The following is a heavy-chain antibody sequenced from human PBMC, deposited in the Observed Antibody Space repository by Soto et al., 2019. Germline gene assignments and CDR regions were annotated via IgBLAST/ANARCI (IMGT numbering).Heavy chain of an antibody. CDR3: ARVFRRTYDNNGYYFDY. CDR1: GFTFISYE. D-gene: IGHD3-22*01. V-gene: IGHV3-48*03. CDR2: ISSIGSTK. Sequence: EVQLVESGGNLEQPGGSLRLSCAASGFTFISYEMNWVRQAPGKGLEWVSYISSIGSTKYYADSVNGRFTISRDNAKNSLYLQMNGLRADDSAVYYCARVFRRTYDNNGYYFDYWGQGTLVTVSS. J-gene: IGHJ4*02.